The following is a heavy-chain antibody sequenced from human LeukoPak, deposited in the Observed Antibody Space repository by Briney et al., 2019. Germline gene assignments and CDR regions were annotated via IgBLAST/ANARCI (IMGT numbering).Heavy chain of an antibody. CDR2: IKQDGSVK. D-gene: IGHD2-21*01. CDR1: GFTFSNYW. J-gene: IGHJ4*02. CDR3: VNIAVEDS. V-gene: IGHV3-7*02. Sequence: GGSLRLSCAASGFTFSNYWMNWVRQAPGKGLEWVANIKQDGSVKYYVDSVKGRFTISRDNSRNTLYLQMSSLRAEDTAVYYCVNIAVEDSWGRGTLVTVSS.